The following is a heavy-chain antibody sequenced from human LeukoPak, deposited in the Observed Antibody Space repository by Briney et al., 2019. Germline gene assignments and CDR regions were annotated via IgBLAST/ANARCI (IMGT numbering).Heavy chain of an antibody. CDR2: INPNSGGT. Sequence: ASVKVSCKASGYTFTGYYMHWVRQVPGQGLEWMGWINPNSGGTNYAQKFQGRVTMTRDTSISTAYMELSRLRSDDTAVYYCAREGTMVRGVIITPLDYWGQGTLVTVSS. J-gene: IGHJ4*02. D-gene: IGHD3-10*01. CDR3: AREGTMVRGVIITPLDY. V-gene: IGHV1-2*02. CDR1: GYTFTGYY.